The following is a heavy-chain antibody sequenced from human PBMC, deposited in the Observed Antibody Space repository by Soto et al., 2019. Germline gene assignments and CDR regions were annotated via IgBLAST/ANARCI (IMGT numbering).Heavy chain of an antibody. CDR3: ARDQDWGILSGYLDY. CDR2: ISAYNGNT. D-gene: IGHD3-16*01. V-gene: IGHV1-18*01. J-gene: IGHJ4*02. Sequence: ASVKVSCKASGYTFTSYGISWVRQAPGQGLEWMGWISAYNGNTNYAQKLQGRVTMTTDTSTSTAYMELRSLRSDDTAVYYCARDQDWGILSGYLDYWGQGTLVTVSS. CDR1: GYTFTSYG.